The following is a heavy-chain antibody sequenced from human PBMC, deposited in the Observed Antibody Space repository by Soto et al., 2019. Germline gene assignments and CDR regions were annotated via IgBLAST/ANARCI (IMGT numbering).Heavy chain of an antibody. J-gene: IGHJ3*02. CDR2: ISAYNGNT. Sequence: QVQLVQSGAEVKKPGASVKVSCKASGYTFTSYGISWVRQAPGQGLEWMGWISAYNGNTNYAQKLQGRVTITTDTSTSTAYMELRSLRSDDTAVYYCARDSLQQQLVPDAFDIWGQGTMVTVSS. V-gene: IGHV1-18*01. CDR1: GYTFTSYG. D-gene: IGHD6-13*01. CDR3: ARDSLQQQLVPDAFDI.